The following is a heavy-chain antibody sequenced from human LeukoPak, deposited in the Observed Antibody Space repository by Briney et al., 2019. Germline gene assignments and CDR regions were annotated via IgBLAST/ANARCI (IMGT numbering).Heavy chain of an antibody. V-gene: IGHV1-3*01. J-gene: IGHJ4*02. CDR3: ARVSSSWSGSFGY. Sequence: ASVKVSCKASGYTFTSYAMHWVRQAPGQSLEWMGWINAGNGDTKYSQKFLGRVTITRDTSASTAYMELSSLRSEDTAVYYCARVSSSWSGSFGYWGQGTLVTVSS. CDR1: GYTFTSYA. D-gene: IGHD6-13*01. CDR2: INAGNGDT.